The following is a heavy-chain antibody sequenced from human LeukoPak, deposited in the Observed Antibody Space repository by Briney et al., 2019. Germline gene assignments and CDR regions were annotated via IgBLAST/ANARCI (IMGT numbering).Heavy chain of an antibody. CDR3: AKGLRAFRGSGGPYVDN. V-gene: IGHV3-30*18. Sequence: GRSLRLSCAASGFTFSNYGMHWVRQAPGKGLEWVALISYDGSHKSYADSVKGRSTISRDTSRNTLFLQMSSLRTEDTAVYYCAKGLRAFRGSGGPYVDNWGQGTLVTVSS. J-gene: IGHJ4*02. CDR1: GFTFSNYG. CDR2: ISYDGSHK. D-gene: IGHD3-10*01.